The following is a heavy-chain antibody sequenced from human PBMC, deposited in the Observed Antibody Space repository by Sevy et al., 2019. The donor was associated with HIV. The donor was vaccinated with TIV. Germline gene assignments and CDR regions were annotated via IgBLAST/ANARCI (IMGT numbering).Heavy chain of an antibody. CDR3: AKAPIAARPRDWSDP. CDR2: ISGSGGTT. Sequence: GGSLRLSCAASGFTFSTYAMTWVRQAPGKGLEWVSGISGSGGTTYYADSVKGRFTISRDNSNNTLFLHMNNLRADDTAKYFCAKAPIAARPRDWSDPWGQGTLVTVSS. J-gene: IGHJ5*02. D-gene: IGHD6-6*01. V-gene: IGHV3-23*01. CDR1: GFTFSTYA.